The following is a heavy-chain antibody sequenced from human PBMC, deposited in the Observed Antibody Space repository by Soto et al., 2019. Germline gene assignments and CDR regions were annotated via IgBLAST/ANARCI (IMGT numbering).Heavy chain of an antibody. Sequence: ASVKVSCKASGYTFTGYYMHWARQAPGQGLEWMGWINPNSGGTNYAQKFQGRVTMTRDTSISAAYMELSRLRSDDTAVYYCARGTVATIYYYYGMDVWGQGTTVTVSS. D-gene: IGHD5-12*01. CDR3: ARGTVATIYYYYGMDV. CDR2: INPNSGGT. V-gene: IGHV1-2*02. CDR1: GYTFTGYY. J-gene: IGHJ6*02.